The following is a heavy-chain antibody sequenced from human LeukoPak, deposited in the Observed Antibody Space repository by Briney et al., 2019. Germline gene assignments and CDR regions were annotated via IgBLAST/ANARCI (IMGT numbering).Heavy chain of an antibody. CDR3: ASTGVYWYFDL. J-gene: IGHJ2*01. CDR2: IYYSGST. CDR1: GGSISSYY. D-gene: IGHD4-11*01. V-gene: IGHV4-59*01. Sequence: SETLSLTCTVSGGSISSYYWSWIRQPLGKGLEWIGYIYYSGSTNYNPSLKSRVTISVDTSKNQFSLKLSSVTAADTAVYYCASTGVYWYFDLWGRGTLVTVSS.